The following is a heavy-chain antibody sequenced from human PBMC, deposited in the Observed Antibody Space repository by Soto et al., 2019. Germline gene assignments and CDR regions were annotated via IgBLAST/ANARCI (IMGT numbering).Heavy chain of an antibody. CDR3: AREASGGYSGMDV. D-gene: IGHD3-10*01. Sequence: ASVKVSCKASGYTFSDYYMHWLRLAPGQGLEWLGVVNPSGSRITYAQKFQGRVTMTRDTSASTVYMDLSSLRSDDTAVYYCAREASGGYSGMDVWGQGTTVTVSS. V-gene: IGHV1-46*01. J-gene: IGHJ6*02. CDR2: VNPSGSRI. CDR1: GYTFSDYY.